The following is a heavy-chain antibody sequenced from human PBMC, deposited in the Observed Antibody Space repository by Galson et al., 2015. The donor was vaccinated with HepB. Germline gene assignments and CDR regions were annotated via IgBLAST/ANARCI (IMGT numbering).Heavy chain of an antibody. V-gene: IGHV3-30*03. CDR3: ACTLVEQWLGAFDI. Sequence: SLRLSCAASGFTFSSYGMHWVRQAPGKGLEWVTVISYDGSNKYYADSVKGRFTISRDNSKNTLYLQMNSLRAEDTAVYYCACTLVEQWLGAFDIWGQGTMVTVSS. CDR2: ISYDGSNK. J-gene: IGHJ3*02. D-gene: IGHD6-19*01. CDR1: GFTFSSYG.